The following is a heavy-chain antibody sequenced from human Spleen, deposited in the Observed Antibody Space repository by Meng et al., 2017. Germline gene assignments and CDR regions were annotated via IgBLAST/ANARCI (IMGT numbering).Heavy chain of an antibody. D-gene: IGHD6-13*01. CDR3: ASTAAAAGIVGLGMDV. V-gene: IGHV1-69*13. CDR1: GYTFRYYA. CDR2: IIPMFVTG. Sequence: SVKVSCKASGYTFRYYAISWVRQAPGQGLEWMGGIIPMFVTGNYAQKFQGRVTITADESTSTAYMDLSSLNSEDTAVYYCASTAAAAGIVGLGMDVCGQGTTVTVSS. J-gene: IGHJ6*02.